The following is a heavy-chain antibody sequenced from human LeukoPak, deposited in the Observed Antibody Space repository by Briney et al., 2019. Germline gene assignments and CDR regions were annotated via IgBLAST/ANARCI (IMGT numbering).Heavy chain of an antibody. CDR2: INPNSGGT. CDR1: GYTFTGYY. CDR3: AREYYGSGSYYKYFDY. D-gene: IGHD3-10*01. J-gene: IGHJ4*02. Sequence: ASVKVSCKASGYTFTGYYMHWVRQAPGQGLEWMGWINPNSGGTNYAQKFQGRVTMTRDASISTAYMELSRLRSNDTAVYYCAREYYGSGSYYKYFDYWGQGTLVTASS. V-gene: IGHV1-2*02.